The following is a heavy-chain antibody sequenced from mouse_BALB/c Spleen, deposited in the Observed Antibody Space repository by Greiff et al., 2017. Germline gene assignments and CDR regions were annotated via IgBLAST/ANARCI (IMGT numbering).Heavy chain of an antibody. CDR1: GFSLTSYG. J-gene: IGHJ4*01. CDR2: IWAGGST. V-gene: IGHV2-9*02. Sequence: VKLMESGPGLVAPSQSLSITCPVSGFSLTSYGVHWVRQPPGKGLEWLGVIWAGGSTNYNSALMSRLSISKDNSKSQVFLKMNSLQTDDTAMYYCASYAMDYWGQGTSVTVSS. CDR3: ASYAMDY.